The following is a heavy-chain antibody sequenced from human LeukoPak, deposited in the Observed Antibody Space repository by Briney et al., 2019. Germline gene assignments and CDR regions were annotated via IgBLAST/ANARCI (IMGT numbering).Heavy chain of an antibody. Sequence: SETLSLTCTVSGGSISSSSYYWGWIRQPPGKGLEWIGSIYHSGSTYYNPSLKSRVTISVDTSKNQFSLKLSSVTAADTAVYYCARLAGWEPMVNAFDIWGQGTMVTVSS. J-gene: IGHJ3*02. CDR3: ARLAGWEPMVNAFDI. V-gene: IGHV4-39*07. CDR1: GGSISSSSYY. CDR2: IYHSGST. D-gene: IGHD1-26*01.